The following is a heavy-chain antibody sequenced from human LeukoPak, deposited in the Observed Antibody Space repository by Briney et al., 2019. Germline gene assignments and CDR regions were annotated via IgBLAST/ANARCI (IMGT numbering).Heavy chain of an antibody. V-gene: IGHV3-21*01. Sequence: GGSLRLSCAASGFTFSNYGMNWVRQPPGKGLEWVSSISSSSSYIYYADSVKGRFTTSRDNAKNSLYLQMNSLRAEDTAVYYCASISFVVVPAAHPLDYWGQGTLVTVSS. J-gene: IGHJ4*02. CDR3: ASISFVVVPAAHPLDY. D-gene: IGHD2-2*01. CDR2: ISSSSSYI. CDR1: GFTFSNYG.